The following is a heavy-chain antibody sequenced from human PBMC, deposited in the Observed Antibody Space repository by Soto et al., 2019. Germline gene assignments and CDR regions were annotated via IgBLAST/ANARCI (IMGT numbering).Heavy chain of an antibody. D-gene: IGHD6-19*01. CDR2: IIPIFGTA. CDR1: GGTFSSYA. J-gene: IGHJ5*02. CDR3: ARDRTAVGFWFDP. Sequence: SVKVSCKASGGTFSSYAISWVRQAPGQGLEWMGGIIPIFGTANYAQKFQGRVTITADESTSTAYMELSSLRSEDTAVYYCARDRTAVGFWFDPWGQGTLVTVSS. V-gene: IGHV1-69*13.